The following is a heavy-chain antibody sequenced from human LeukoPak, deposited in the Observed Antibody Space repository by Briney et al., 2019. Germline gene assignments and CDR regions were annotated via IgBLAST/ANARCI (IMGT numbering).Heavy chain of an antibody. V-gene: IGHV1-18*01. Sequence: GASVKVSCKASGYTFTSYGISWVRQAPGQGLEWMGWISAYNGNTNYAQKLQGRVTMTTDTSTSTAYMELRSLRSDDTAVYYCARGRYYDSSGYYKLYGMDVWGQGTTVTVSS. CDR1: GYTFTSYG. CDR3: ARGRYYDSSGYYKLYGMDV. D-gene: IGHD3-22*01. CDR2: ISAYNGNT. J-gene: IGHJ6*02.